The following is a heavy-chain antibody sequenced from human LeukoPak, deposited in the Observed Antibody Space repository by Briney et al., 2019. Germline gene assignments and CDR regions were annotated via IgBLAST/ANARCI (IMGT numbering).Heavy chain of an antibody. CDR1: GGSISSYY. CDR2: IYYSWST. J-gene: IGHJ3*02. Sequence: SETLSLTCTVSGGSISSYYWSWIRQPPGKGLEWIGYIYYSWSTNYNPSLKSRVTISVDTSKNQFSLKLSSVTAADTAVYYCARDRHRAFDIWGQGTMVTVSS. V-gene: IGHV4-59*12. D-gene: IGHD1-14*01. CDR3: ARDRHRAFDI.